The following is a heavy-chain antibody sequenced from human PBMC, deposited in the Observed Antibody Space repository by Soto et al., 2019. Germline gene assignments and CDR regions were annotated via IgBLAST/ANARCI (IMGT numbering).Heavy chain of an antibody. Sequence: GGSLRLSCAASGFTFSSYSMNWVRQAPGKGLEWVSSISSSSSYIDYADSVKGRFTISRDNAKNSLYLQMNSLRAEDTAVYYCARSRGRSAPYNWFDPWDQGTLVTVSS. D-gene: IGHD6-6*01. J-gene: IGHJ5*02. CDR1: GFTFSSYS. CDR2: ISSSSSYI. CDR3: ARSRGRSAPYNWFDP. V-gene: IGHV3-21*01.